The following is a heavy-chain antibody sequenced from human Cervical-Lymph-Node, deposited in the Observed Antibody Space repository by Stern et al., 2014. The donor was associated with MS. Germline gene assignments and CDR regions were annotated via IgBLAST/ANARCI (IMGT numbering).Heavy chain of an antibody. CDR1: GYTFTNYG. V-gene: IGHV1-18*01. CDR3: ARQIIRYFDY. Sequence: QVQLVESGAEVKEPGASVKVSCKASGYTFTNYGISWVRQAPGQGLEWMGWISVTNGNTHYAQQLQGRVTMTTDTSTSTAYMELRSLRSEDTAIYYCARQIIRYFDYWGQGTLVTVSS. CDR2: ISVTNGNT. D-gene: IGHD2/OR15-2a*01. J-gene: IGHJ4*02.